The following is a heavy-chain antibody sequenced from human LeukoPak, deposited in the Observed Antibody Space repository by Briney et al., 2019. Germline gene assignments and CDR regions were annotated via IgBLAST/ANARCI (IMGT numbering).Heavy chain of an antibody. Sequence: SETLSLTCTVSGGSISSSSYYWGWIRQPPGKGLEWIGSIYYSGSTYYNPSLKSRVTISVDTSKNQFSLKLSSVTAADTAVYYCARYHSGSYGGNYYYYYMDVWGKGTTVTISS. CDR2: IYYSGST. V-gene: IGHV4-39*07. J-gene: IGHJ6*03. CDR1: GGSISSSSYY. D-gene: IGHD1-26*01. CDR3: ARYHSGSYGGNYYYYYMDV.